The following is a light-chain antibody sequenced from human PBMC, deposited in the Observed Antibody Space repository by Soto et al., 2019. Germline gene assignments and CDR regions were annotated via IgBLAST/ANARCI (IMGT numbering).Light chain of an antibody. CDR1: SSDVGGYNY. CDR2: DVN. Sequence: QSALTQPRSVSGSPGQSVTISCTGTSSDVGGYNYVSWYQQHPGKVPKLMIYDVNKRPSGVPDRFSGSKSGNTASLTISGLQADDEADYYCCSFAGTCYVFGTGTKLTVL. V-gene: IGLV2-11*01. J-gene: IGLJ1*01. CDR3: CSFAGTCYV.